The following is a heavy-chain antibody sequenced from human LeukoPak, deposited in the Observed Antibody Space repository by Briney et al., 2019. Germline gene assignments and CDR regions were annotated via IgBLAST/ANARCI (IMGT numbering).Heavy chain of an antibody. J-gene: IGHJ4*02. Sequence: GGSLRLSCAASGFTFSSYGMSWVRQAPGKGLEWVSSISGSGVTTYYADSVKGRFTTSRDNSKNTLFLQMNSLRVDDTAAYYCARFHDILTGYNFDYWGQGTLVTVSS. CDR3: ARFHDILTGYNFDY. V-gene: IGHV3-23*01. CDR1: GFTFSSYG. D-gene: IGHD3-9*01. CDR2: ISGSGVTT.